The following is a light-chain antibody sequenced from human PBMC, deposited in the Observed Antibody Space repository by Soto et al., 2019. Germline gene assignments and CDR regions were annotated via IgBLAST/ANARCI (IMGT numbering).Light chain of an antibody. CDR1: QSVSNNY. CDR2: GAS. J-gene: IGKJ1*01. Sequence: EVVLTPSPGTLSLSPVERATLSCRASQSVSNNYLAWYQQKPGQAPRLLIYGASNRATGIPDRFSGSGSGTDFPLTISRLEPEDFAVYYCQQYGSSGTFGQGTKVDIK. V-gene: IGKV3-20*01. CDR3: QQYGSSGT.